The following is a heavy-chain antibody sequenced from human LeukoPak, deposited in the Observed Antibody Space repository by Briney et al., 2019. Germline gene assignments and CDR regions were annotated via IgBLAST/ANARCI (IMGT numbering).Heavy chain of an antibody. D-gene: IGHD6-19*01. Sequence: ASVTVSYPASGYTFTGYYMHWVRQAPGQALEWIGWINANSGGTNYAQKIQGRVTTTRDTSISTAYMELSRLRSDDTAVYYCARGETVAGIYYYYGMDVWGQGTTVTVSS. J-gene: IGHJ6*02. CDR3: ARGETVAGIYYYYGMDV. V-gene: IGHV1-2*02. CDR2: INANSGGT. CDR1: GYTFTGYY.